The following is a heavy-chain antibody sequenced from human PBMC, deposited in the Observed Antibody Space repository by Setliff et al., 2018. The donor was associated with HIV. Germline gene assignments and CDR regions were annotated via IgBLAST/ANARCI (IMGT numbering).Heavy chain of an antibody. J-gene: IGHJ4*02. CDR2: VDYTGST. V-gene: IGHV4-39*07. CDR3: ARERSLITVRRYFDN. CDR1: GASVSDTIW. D-gene: IGHD6-6*01. Sequence: PSETLSLTCAVSGASVSDTIWWGWVRQPPGKGPEWVGTVDYTGSTYYNPSLKSRVTISVDTSKNQFSLKLNSVTAADTAVYYCARERSLITVRRYFDNWGQGTLVTVSS.